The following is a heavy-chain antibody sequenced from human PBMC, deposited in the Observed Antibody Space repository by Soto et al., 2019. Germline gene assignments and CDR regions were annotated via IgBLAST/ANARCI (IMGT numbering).Heavy chain of an antibody. J-gene: IGHJ4*02. CDR2: INHSGST. V-gene: IGHV4-34*01. D-gene: IGHD2-2*01. CDR3: ARMRDQLLSDVDY. CDR1: GGSFSGYY. Sequence: QVQLQQWGAGLLKPSETLSLTCAVYGGSFSGYYWSWIRPPPGMGLEWIGEINHSGSTNYNPSLKSRVTISVHTSKNQFSLKLSSVTAADTAVYYCARMRDQLLSDVDYWGQGTLITVSS.